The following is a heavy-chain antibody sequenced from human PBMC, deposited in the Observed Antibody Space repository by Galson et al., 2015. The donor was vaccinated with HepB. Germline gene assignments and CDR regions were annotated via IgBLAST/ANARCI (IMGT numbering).Heavy chain of an antibody. CDR3: VKDWGGLDSGPDY. D-gene: IGHD5-12*01. J-gene: IGHJ4*02. V-gene: IGHV3-23*01. CDR1: GFTIRIHA. CDR2: FSGSAGQS. Sequence: PLRLSCAASGFTIRIHAMSWVPQAPRKGLEAVPAFSGSAGQSYYAGSVKGRFTISRDTSKNTLHLQMNSLRAEDTAIYYCVKDWGGLDSGPDYWGQGTRVTVSS.